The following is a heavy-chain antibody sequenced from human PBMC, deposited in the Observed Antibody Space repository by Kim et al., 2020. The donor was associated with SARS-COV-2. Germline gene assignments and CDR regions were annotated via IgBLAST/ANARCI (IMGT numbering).Heavy chain of an antibody. J-gene: IGHJ6*02. D-gene: IGHD3-22*01. Sequence: SQTLSLTCAISGDSVSSNSAAWNWIRQSPSRGLEWLGRTYYRSKWYNDYAVSVKSRITINPDTSKNQFSLQLNSVTPEDTAVYYCARDLNDSSGYYYPYYYYGMDVWGQGTTVTVSS. V-gene: IGHV6-1*01. CDR2: TYYRSKWYN. CDR1: GDSVSSNSAA. CDR3: ARDLNDSSGYYYPYYYYGMDV.